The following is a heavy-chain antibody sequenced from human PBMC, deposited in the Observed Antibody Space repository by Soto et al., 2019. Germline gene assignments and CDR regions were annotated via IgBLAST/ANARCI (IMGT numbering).Heavy chain of an antibody. V-gene: IGHV1-69*01. CDR2: IIPIFGTA. CDR3: ARNSGSYSYYFDY. J-gene: IGHJ4*02. CDR1: GGTFSSYA. D-gene: IGHD1-26*01. Sequence: QVQLVQSGAEVKKPGSSVKVSCKASGGTFSSYAISWVRQAPGQGLEWMGGIIPIFGTANYAQKFQGSVTITAAEATSTACMELSSLRSEDTAVYYCARNSGSYSYYFDYWGKGTLVTVSS.